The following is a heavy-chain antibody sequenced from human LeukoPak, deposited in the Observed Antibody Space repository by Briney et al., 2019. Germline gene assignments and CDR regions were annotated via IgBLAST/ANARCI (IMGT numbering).Heavy chain of an antibody. J-gene: IGHJ4*02. Sequence: ASVKVSCKASEYTFTGYYMHWVRQAPGQGLEWMGWINPNSGGTNYAQKFQGRVTMTRDTSITTAYMELSRLRSDDTAVYYCARGGGWNDPVDYWGQGTLATVSS. CDR2: INPNSGGT. CDR1: EYTFTGYY. D-gene: IGHD1-1*01. CDR3: ARGGGWNDPVDY. V-gene: IGHV1-2*02.